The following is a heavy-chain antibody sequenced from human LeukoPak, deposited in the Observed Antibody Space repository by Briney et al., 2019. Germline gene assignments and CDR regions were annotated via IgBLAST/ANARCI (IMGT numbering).Heavy chain of an antibody. CDR1: GFTFGDYA. CDR2: IRSKAYGGTT. V-gene: IGHV3-49*03. CDR3: TRGAVVPAAMTWFDP. J-gene: IGHJ5*02. Sequence: GGSLRLSCTASGFTFGDYAMSWFRQAPGKGLEWVGFIRSKAYGGTTEYAASVKGRFTISRDDSKSIAYLQMNSLKTEDTAVYYCTRGAVVPAAMTWFDPWGQGTLVTVSS. D-gene: IGHD2-2*01.